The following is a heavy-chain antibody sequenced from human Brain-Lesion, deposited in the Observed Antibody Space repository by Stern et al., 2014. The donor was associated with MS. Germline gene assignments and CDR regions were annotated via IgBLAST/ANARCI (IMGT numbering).Heavy chain of an antibody. D-gene: IGHD3-10*01. CDR3: ARGERWFDS. CDR2: VNNDGRRT. Sequence: EVHLVESGGGLVQPGGSLRLSCAASGFTFSNYWMHWVRQAPGKGLVWVSRVNNDGRRTSYADSVKGRFTMSRDNAKNTLYLQMNSLRVEDTAIYYCARGERWFDSWGQGTLFTVSS. J-gene: IGHJ5*01. CDR1: GFTFSNYW. V-gene: IGHV3-74*02.